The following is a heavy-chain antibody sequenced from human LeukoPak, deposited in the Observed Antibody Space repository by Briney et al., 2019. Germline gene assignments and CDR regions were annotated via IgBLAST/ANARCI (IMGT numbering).Heavy chain of an antibody. D-gene: IGHD2-21*02. V-gene: IGHV1-18*01. J-gene: IGHJ3*02. Sequence: ASVKVSCKASGYTFANFGISWVRQAPGQGLEWMGWISAYNGNTNYAQKLQGRVTMTTDTSTSTAYMELRSLRSDDTAVYYCARDIVVVTAIRGDAFDIWGQGTMVTVPS. CDR3: ARDIVVVTAIRGDAFDI. CDR1: GYTFANFG. CDR2: ISAYNGNT.